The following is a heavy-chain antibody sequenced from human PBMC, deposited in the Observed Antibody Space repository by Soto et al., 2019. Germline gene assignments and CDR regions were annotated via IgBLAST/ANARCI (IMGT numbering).Heavy chain of an antibody. Sequence: PGGSLRLSCAASGFTFSSYGMHWVRQAPGKGLEWVAVISYDGSNKYYADSVKGRFTISRDNSKNTLYLQMNSLRAEDTAVYYCAKEVEVVLDYYGMDVGGQGTTVTVSS. D-gene: IGHD3-22*01. CDR3: AKEVEVVLDYYGMDV. J-gene: IGHJ6*02. CDR1: GFTFSSYG. CDR2: ISYDGSNK. V-gene: IGHV3-30*18.